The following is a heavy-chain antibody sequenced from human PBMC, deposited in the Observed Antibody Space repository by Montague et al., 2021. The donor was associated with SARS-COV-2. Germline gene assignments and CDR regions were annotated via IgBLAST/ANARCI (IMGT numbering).Heavy chain of an antibody. Sequence: SLRLSCAASGFTFSSYAMSWVRQAPVKGLEWVSAISGSVVRPCYXDSXHVRFTISRDNSKNTLYLQMNSLRAEDTAVYYCAKVSGNVVVVAATWFGFDYWGQGTLVTVSS. J-gene: IGHJ4*02. CDR3: AKVSGNVVVVAATWFGFDY. D-gene: IGHD2-15*01. CDR2: ISGSVVRP. V-gene: IGHV3-23*01. CDR1: GFTFSSYA.